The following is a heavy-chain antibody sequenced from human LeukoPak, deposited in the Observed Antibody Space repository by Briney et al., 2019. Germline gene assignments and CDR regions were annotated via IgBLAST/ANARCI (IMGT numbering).Heavy chain of an antibody. CDR1: GGSISSGSYY. D-gene: IGHD6-13*01. V-gene: IGHV4-61*02. Sequence: PSETLSLTCTVSGGSISSGSYYWSWIRQPAGQGLEWIGRIYTSGSTNYNPSLKSRVTISVDTSKNQFSLELSSVTAADTAVYDCARGGIAAAVTDYWGQGTLVTVSS. CDR2: IYTSGST. CDR3: ARGGIAAAVTDY. J-gene: IGHJ4*02.